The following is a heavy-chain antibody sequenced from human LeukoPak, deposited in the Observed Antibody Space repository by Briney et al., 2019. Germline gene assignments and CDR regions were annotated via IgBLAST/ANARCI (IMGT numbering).Heavy chain of an antibody. CDR1: GFTFSSYS. Sequence: GGSLRLSCAASGFTFSSYSMNWVRQAPGKGLEWVSYISSSSSTIYYADSVKGRFTISRDNAKNSLYLQMNSLRAEDTAVYYCASGGRGRGSYLYDYWGQGTLVTVSS. CDR2: ISSSSSTI. J-gene: IGHJ4*02. V-gene: IGHV3-48*01. D-gene: IGHD1-26*01. CDR3: ASGGRGRGSYLYDY.